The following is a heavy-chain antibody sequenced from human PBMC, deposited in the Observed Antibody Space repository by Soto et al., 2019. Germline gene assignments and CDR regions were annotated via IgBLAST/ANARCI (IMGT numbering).Heavy chain of an antibody. CDR3: AKEISMGSTVDLGY. V-gene: IGHV3-23*01. CDR2: ISGSGGST. J-gene: IGHJ4*02. Sequence: SLRLSCAASGFTFTIFAMSWVRQSPGKGLEWVSTISGSGGSTYYADAVKGRFTVSRDNSMGTLYLQMKSLRVEDTAIYYCAKEISMGSTVDLGYWGQGTRVTGSS. CDR1: GFTFTIFA. D-gene: IGHD2-8*01.